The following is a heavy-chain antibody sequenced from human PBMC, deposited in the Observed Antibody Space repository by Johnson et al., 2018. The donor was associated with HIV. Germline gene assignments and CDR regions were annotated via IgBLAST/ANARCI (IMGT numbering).Heavy chain of an antibody. V-gene: IGHV3-30-3*02. Sequence: QVQLVESGGGVVQPGRSLRLSCAASGFTFSGYAMHWVRQAPGKGLEWVAVISNDGNSKYYTESLKGRITISRDNSMNTLYLQMNSLRPEDTAVYYCASLGYTSGWIVSDDGFDVWGQGTLVTVSS. CDR3: ASLGYTSGWIVSDDGFDV. CDR1: GFTFSGYA. CDR2: ISNDGNSK. J-gene: IGHJ3*01. D-gene: IGHD6-19*01.